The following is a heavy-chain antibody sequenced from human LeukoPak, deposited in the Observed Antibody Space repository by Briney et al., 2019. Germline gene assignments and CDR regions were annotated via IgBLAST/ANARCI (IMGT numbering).Heavy chain of an antibody. J-gene: IGHJ4*02. D-gene: IGHD5-12*01. CDR2: ISGSGGST. Sequence: ETLSLTCTVSGGSISSGGYYWSWVRQAPGKGLEWVSAISGSGGSTYYADSVKGRFTISRDNSKNTLYLQMNSLRAEDTAVYYCAKINGSVVATIRSYYFDYWGQGTLVTVSS. CDR1: GGSISSGGYY. CDR3: AKINGSVVATIRSYYFDY. V-gene: IGHV3-23*01.